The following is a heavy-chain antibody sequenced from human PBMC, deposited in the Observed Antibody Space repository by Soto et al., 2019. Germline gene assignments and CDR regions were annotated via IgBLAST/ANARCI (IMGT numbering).Heavy chain of an antibody. Sequence: GGSLRLSCAASGFTFSSYWMSWVRQAPGKGLEWVANIKQDGSEKYYVDSVKGRFTISRDNAKNSLYLQMNSLRAEDTAVYYCARAITMVRGVTDRTRTNWFDPWGQGTLVTVSS. D-gene: IGHD3-10*01. CDR2: IKQDGSEK. V-gene: IGHV3-7*01. J-gene: IGHJ5*02. CDR1: GFTFSSYW. CDR3: ARAITMVRGVTDRTRTNWFDP.